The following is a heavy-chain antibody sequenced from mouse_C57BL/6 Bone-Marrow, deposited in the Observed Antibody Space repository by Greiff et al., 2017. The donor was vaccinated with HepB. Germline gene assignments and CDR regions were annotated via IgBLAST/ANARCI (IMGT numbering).Heavy chain of an antibody. CDR2: IYPRSGNT. J-gene: IGHJ3*01. CDR3: ASNSAWFAY. CDR1: GYTFTSYG. Sequence: QVQLQQSGAELARPGASVKLSCKASGYTFTSYGISWVKQRTGQGLEWIGEIYPRSGNTYYNEKFKGKATLTADKSSSTAYMELRSLTSADSAVYFCASNSAWFAYWGQGTLVTVSA. D-gene: IGHD1-3*01. V-gene: IGHV1-81*01.